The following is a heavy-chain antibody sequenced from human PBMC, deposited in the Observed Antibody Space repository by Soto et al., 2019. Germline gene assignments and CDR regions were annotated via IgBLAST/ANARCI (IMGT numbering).Heavy chain of an antibody. CDR2: VSASGSTT. J-gene: IGHJ4*02. Sequence: EMQLLESGGDLVQPGGSLRLSCAASGFTFSNYAMSWVRQAPGKGLEWVSTVSASGSTTYYADSVKGRFTISRDNSKNTVYLHMNSLRADDTAVYFCAKGSGYSYEKYYFDYWGQGTLVTVSS. D-gene: IGHD5-18*01. CDR3: AKGSGYSYEKYYFDY. CDR1: GFTFSNYA. V-gene: IGHV3-23*01.